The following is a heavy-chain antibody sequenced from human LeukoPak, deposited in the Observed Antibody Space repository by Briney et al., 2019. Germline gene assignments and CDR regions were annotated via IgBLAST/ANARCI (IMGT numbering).Heavy chain of an antibody. Sequence: PGGSLRLSCAASGFTFSSYWMSWVRQAPGKGLEWVANIKQDGSEKYYVDSVKGRFTISRDNAKNSLYLQMNSLRAEDTAVYYRARDGGITLFGAVTAFDYMDVWGKGTTVTVSS. J-gene: IGHJ6*03. CDR1: GFTFSSYW. D-gene: IGHD3-3*01. V-gene: IGHV3-7*01. CDR2: IKQDGSEK. CDR3: ARDGGITLFGAVTAFDYMDV.